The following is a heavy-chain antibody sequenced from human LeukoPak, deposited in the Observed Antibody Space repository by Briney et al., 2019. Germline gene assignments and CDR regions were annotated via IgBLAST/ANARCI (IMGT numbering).Heavy chain of an antibody. V-gene: IGHV4-30-2*01. Sequence: SQTLPLTCAVSGGSISSGGYSWSWIRQPPGKGLEWIGYIYHSGSTYYNPSLKSRVTISVDRSKNQFSLKLSSVTAADTAVYYCARDLGSYLGFGYWSQGTLVTVSS. CDR1: GGSISSGGYS. CDR2: IYHSGST. J-gene: IGHJ4*02. CDR3: ARDLGSYLGFGY. D-gene: IGHD1-26*01.